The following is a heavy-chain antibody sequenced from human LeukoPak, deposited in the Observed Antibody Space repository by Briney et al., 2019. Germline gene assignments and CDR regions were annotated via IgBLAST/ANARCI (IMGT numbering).Heavy chain of an antibody. CDR3: AKQGGDYGPVTNFDS. CDR2: LSGAGVRP. D-gene: IGHD3-10*01. CDR1: GFAFASFA. V-gene: IGHV3-23*01. J-gene: IGHJ4*02. Sequence: GGSLRLSCAASGFAFASFAMGWFRQAPGKGLEWVSSLSGAGVRPYYADSVRGRITMSKDNSKNTVVLEMSSLRDEDTAVYYCAKQGGDYGPVTNFDSWGQGTLVTVSS.